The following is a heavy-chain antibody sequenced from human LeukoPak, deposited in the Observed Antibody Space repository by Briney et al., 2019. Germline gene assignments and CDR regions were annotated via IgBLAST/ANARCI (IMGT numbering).Heavy chain of an antibody. J-gene: IGHJ3*02. CDR2: IYYSGST. V-gene: IGHV4-59*08. Sequence: SETLSLTCTVSGGSISSYHWSWIRQPPWKGLEWIGYIYYSGSTNYNPSLKSRVTTSVDTSKNQFSLKLSSVTAADTAGYYCAIYYYDSSDAFDIWGQGTMVTVSS. D-gene: IGHD3-22*01. CDR3: AIYYYDSSDAFDI. CDR1: GGSISSYH.